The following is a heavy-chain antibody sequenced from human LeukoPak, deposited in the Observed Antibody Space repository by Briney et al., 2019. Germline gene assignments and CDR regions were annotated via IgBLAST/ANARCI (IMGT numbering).Heavy chain of an antibody. CDR2: INSDGSST. CDR1: GFTFRSHW. Sequence: GGSLRLSCAASGFTFRSHWMHWVRQAPGKGLVWVSRINSDGSSTSYADSVQGRFTISRDNAKNTLYLQMNSLRAEDTAVYYCARVGYSSIWYVDFWGQGTLDTVSS. CDR3: ARVGYSSIWYVDF. V-gene: IGHV3-74*01. J-gene: IGHJ4*02. D-gene: IGHD6-13*01.